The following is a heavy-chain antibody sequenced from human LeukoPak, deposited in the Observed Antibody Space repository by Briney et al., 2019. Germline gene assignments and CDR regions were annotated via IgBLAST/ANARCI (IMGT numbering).Heavy chain of an antibody. V-gene: IGHV4-38-2*02. J-gene: IGHJ6*02. CDR2: IYHSGST. CDR1: GYSISSGYY. D-gene: IGHD2-15*01. CDR3: ARVRGHCSSGSCGMDV. Sequence: PSETLSLTCTVAGYSISSGYYWGWMRQPPGKGLDWIGSIYHSGSTYYNPSLKSRVTISVDTSKNQFSLKLSSVTAADTAVYYCARVRGHCSSGSCGMDVWGQGTTVTVSS.